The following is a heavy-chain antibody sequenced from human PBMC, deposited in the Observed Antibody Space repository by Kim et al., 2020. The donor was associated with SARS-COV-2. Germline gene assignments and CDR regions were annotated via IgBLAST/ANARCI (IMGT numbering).Heavy chain of an antibody. CDR3: AREGGGGSWDDASGLDY. J-gene: IGHJ4*02. CDR1: GGSISSGSYY. Sequence: SETLSLTCTVSGGSISSGSYYWSWIRQPAGKGLEWIGRIYTSGSTNYNPSLKSRVTISVDTSKNQFSLKLSSVTAADTAVYYCAREGGGGSWDDASGLDYWGQGTLVTVSS. D-gene: IGHD2-15*01. V-gene: IGHV4-61*02. CDR2: IYTSGST.